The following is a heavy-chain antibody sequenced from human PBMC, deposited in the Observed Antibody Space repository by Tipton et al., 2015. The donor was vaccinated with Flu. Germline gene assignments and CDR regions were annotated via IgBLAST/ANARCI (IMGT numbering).Heavy chain of an antibody. CDR2: IYYTESP. CDR1: GGSVSSGGYY. CDR3: ARGTSTARGREYFQY. J-gene: IGHJ1*01. Sequence: TLSLTCTVSGGSVSSGGYYWTWIRQHPVKGLEWIGYIYYTESPKYNPSLQSRVTISVDTSKNQLSLELTSVTAADTAVYYYARGTSTARGREYFQYWGQGTLVIVSS. D-gene: IGHD1-26*01. V-gene: IGHV4-31*03.